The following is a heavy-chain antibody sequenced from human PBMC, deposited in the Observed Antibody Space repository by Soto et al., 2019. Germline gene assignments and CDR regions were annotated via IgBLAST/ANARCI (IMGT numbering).Heavy chain of an antibody. CDR3: ARDIYSGSFRYFEY. CDR2: IYYSGST. Sequence: PSETLSLTCTVSGGSISSGDYYWTWIRQHPGKGLEWIGYIYYSGSTYYNPSLKSRVTISVDTSKNQFSLKLSSVTAADTAVYYCARDIYSGSFRYFEYWGQGSLVTVSS. CDR1: GGSISSGDYY. J-gene: IGHJ4*02. V-gene: IGHV4-31*03. D-gene: IGHD1-26*01.